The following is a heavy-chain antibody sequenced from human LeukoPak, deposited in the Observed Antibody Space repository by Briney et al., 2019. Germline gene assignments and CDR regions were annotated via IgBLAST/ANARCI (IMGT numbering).Heavy chain of an antibody. V-gene: IGHV3-23*01. J-gene: IGHJ4*02. Sequence: GGSLRLSCAASGFTFSSYAMSWVRQAPGKGLEWVSAISGSGGSTYYADSVKGRFTISRDNGKNSLYLQMNSLRAEDTAMYYCARGTDSSPGIDYWGQGTLVTVSS. CDR2: ISGSGGST. CDR3: ARGTDSSPGIDY. D-gene: IGHD6-6*01. CDR1: GFTFSSYA.